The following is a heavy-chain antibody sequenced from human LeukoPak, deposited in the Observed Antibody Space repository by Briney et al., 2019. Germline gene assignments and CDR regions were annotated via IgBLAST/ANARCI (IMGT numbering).Heavy chain of an antibody. Sequence: ASVKVSCKASGYTFTCYYMHWVRQAPGQGLEWMGWINANSGGTNYAQKFQGRVTMTRDTSIRTAYMELSSLRSEDMAVYYGARVKSYYYDTSDKDAFYIWGQGTMVTVSS. CDR2: INANSGGT. V-gene: IGHV1-2*02. CDR1: GYTFTCYY. D-gene: IGHD3-22*01. J-gene: IGHJ3*02. CDR3: ARVKSYYYDTSDKDAFYI.